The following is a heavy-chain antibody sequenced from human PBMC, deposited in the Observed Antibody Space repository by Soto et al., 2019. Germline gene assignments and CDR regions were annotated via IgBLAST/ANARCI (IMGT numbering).Heavy chain of an antibody. D-gene: IGHD3-16*01. Sequence: PGGSLRLSCAASGFTFSTYAMNWVRQAPGKGLEWVSAISGSGDNTYYADSVQGRFTISRDNSRNTLYLQMHSLRAEDTAIYYCAKQGGATYYSYHGMDVWGQGTTVTVSS. CDR1: GFTFSTYA. V-gene: IGHV3-23*01. CDR2: ISGSGDNT. J-gene: IGHJ6*02. CDR3: AKQGGATYYSYHGMDV.